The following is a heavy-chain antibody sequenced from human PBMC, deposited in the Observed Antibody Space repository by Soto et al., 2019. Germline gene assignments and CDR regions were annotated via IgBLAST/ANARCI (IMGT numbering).Heavy chain of an antibody. CDR2: IYHSGST. J-gene: IGHJ6*02. CDR1: GGSISSSNW. CDR3: ARVQWQSSVRGATVYYYYGMDV. V-gene: IGHV4-4*02. D-gene: IGHD3-10*01. Sequence: QVQLQESGPGLVKPSGTLSLTCAVSGGSISSSNWWSWVRQPPGKGLEWIGEIYHSGSTNYNPSLKSRVTISVDKSKTQFSLKLSSVTAADTAVYYCARVQWQSSVRGATVYYYYGMDVWGQGTTVTVSS.